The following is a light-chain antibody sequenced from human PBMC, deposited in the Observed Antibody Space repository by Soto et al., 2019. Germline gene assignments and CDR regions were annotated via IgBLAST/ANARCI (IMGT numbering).Light chain of an antibody. V-gene: IGLV2-11*01. CDR1: SSDVGGYNY. J-gene: IGLJ1*01. Sequence: QSALTQPRSVSGSPGQSVTISCTVTSSDVGGYNYVSWYQQHPGKAPKLMLYDVSKWPSGVPDRVSGSRSGDTASQTISGLHAEDEADYYCCSYAGSYSYVFGTGTKLTVL. CDR2: DVS. CDR3: CSYAGSYSYV.